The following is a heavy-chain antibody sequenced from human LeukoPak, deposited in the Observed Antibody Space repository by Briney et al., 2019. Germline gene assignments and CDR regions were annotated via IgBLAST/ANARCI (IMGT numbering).Heavy chain of an antibody. V-gene: IGHV1-2*02. D-gene: IGHD3-22*01. CDR3: VRAIVDRGFDF. CDR2: VIPNSGGT. CDR1: GYTFTDYY. J-gene: IGHJ4*02. Sequence: ASVKVSCKASGYTFTDYYIHWVRQAPGQGLEWMGWVIPNSGGTNYAQKFQGRVTMSRDTSISTAYMELSRLRSDDTAVYYCVRAIVDRGFDFWGQGTLSVSPQ.